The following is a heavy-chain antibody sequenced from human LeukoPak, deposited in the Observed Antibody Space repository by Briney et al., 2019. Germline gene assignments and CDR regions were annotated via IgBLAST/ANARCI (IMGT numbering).Heavy chain of an antibody. CDR2: IYYSGST. Sequence: SSETLSLTCTVSGGSISSSSYYWGWIRQPPGKGLEWIGSIYYSGSTYYNPSLKSRATISVDTSKNQFSLKLSSVTAADTAVYYCARVGGVGATTGYFDYWGQGTLVTVSS. CDR1: GGSISSSSYY. V-gene: IGHV4-39*07. D-gene: IGHD1-26*01. CDR3: ARVGGVGATTGYFDY. J-gene: IGHJ4*02.